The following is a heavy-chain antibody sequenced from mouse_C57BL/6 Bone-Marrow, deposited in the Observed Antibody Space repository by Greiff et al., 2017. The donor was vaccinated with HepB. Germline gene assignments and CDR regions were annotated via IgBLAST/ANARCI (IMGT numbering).Heavy chain of an antibody. CDR3: ARNDGYYGY. D-gene: IGHD2-3*01. CDR1: GFTFSSYG. Sequence: EVQLVESGGDLVKPGGSLKLSCAASGFTFSSYGMSWVRQTPDKRLEWVATTSSGGSYTYYPDSVKGRFTISRDNAKNTLYLQMSSLKSEDTAMYYCARNDGYYGYWGQGTTLTVSS. V-gene: IGHV5-6*01. J-gene: IGHJ2*01. CDR2: TSSGGSYT.